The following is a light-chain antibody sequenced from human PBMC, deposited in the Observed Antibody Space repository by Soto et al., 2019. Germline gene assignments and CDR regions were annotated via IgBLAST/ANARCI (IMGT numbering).Light chain of an antibody. Sequence: SALPHPASVSRTPGYSITIYYTETSSYVSIYNYVSWYQQHPVKAPKIMIYGVSNRPSGVSNRFSGAKSGQTASPTISGLQVEDEADYYCCSYTSSTNYVFGPGTKVPV. J-gene: IGLJ1*01. CDR2: GVS. CDR3: CSYTSSTNYV. CDR1: SSYVSIYNY. V-gene: IGLV2-14*01.